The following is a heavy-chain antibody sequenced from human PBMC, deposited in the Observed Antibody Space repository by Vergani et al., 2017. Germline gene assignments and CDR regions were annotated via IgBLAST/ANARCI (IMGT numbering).Heavy chain of an antibody. D-gene: IGHD4-17*01. CDR2: IYHSGST. V-gene: IGHV4-4*03. CDR1: GGSISSSNW. CDR3: ARVTYGDLTTDYYYYGMDV. Sequence: QVQLPESGPGLVKPPGTLSLTCAVSGGSISSSNWWSWVRQPPGKGLEWIGEIYHSGSTNYNPSLKSRVTISVDKSKNQFSLKLSSVTAADTAVYYCARVTYGDLTTDYYYYGMDVWGQGTTVTVSS. J-gene: IGHJ6*02.